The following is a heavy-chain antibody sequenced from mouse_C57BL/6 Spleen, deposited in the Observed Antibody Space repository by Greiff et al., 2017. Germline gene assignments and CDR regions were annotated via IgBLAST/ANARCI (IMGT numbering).Heavy chain of an antibody. CDR1: GYTFTDYY. V-gene: IGHV1-26*01. CDR2: INPNNGGT. J-gene: IGHJ1*03. D-gene: IGHD1-1*01. Sequence: EVQLQQSGPELVKPGASVKISCKASGYTFTDYYMNWVKQSHGKSLEWIGDINPNNGGTSYNQKFKGKATLTVDKSSSTAYMELRSLTSEDSAVYYCARSPSYYYGSRGYFDVWGTGTTVTVSS. CDR3: ARSPSYYYGSRGYFDV.